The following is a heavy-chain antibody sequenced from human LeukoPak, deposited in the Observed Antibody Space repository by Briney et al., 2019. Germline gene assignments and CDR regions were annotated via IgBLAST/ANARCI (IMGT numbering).Heavy chain of an antibody. CDR1: GGSIRSTTYY. V-gene: IGHV4-39*01. J-gene: IGHJ6*03. Sequence: SETLSLTCTVSGGSIRSTTYYWGWIRQPPGKGLEWIGSIYYSGSTYYNPSLKSRVTISVDTSKNQFSLKLSSVTAADTAVYYCARRAGAAAGYYYYMDVWGKGTTVTISS. CDR2: IYYSGST. CDR3: ARRAGAAAGYYYYMDV. D-gene: IGHD6-13*01.